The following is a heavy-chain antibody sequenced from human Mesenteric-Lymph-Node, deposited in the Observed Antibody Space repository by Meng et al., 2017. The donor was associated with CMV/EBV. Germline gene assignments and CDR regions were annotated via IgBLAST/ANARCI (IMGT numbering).Heavy chain of an antibody. Sequence: SLTCSVSGGSLSSRNWWSWVRQPPGQGLGWIGEIYHIGSTNYNPSLKSRVTISVDKSKNQFSLKLSSVTAADTAVYYCAREIAAAFDYWGQGTLVTVSS. CDR3: AREIAAAFDY. CDR1: GGSLSSRNW. D-gene: IGHD6-13*01. J-gene: IGHJ4*02. V-gene: IGHV4-4*02. CDR2: IYHIGST.